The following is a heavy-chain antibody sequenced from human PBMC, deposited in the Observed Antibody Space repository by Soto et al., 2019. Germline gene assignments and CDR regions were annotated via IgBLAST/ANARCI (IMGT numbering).Heavy chain of an antibody. CDR1: GGSITAGNYV. V-gene: IGHV4-30-4*01. CDR3: ATRSATFFFYGMDV. CDR2: ISYSGT. J-gene: IGHJ6*02. D-gene: IGHD1-26*01. Sequence: SETLSLTCTVSGGSITAGNYVLTWIRQSPGKGLEWIGYISYSGTYYNPSLKSRLTISIDTSKNQLSLQVTSVTAADTAVYYCATRSATFFFYGMDVWGQGPTVTVSS.